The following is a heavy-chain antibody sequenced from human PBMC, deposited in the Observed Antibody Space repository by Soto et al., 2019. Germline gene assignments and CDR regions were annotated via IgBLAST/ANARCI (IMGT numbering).Heavy chain of an antibody. CDR3: ARDPRSIAARPSNWFDP. CDR2: ISAYNGNT. D-gene: IGHD6-6*01. J-gene: IGHJ5*02. V-gene: IGHV1-18*01. Sequence: WASVKVSCKASGYTFTSYGISWVRQAPGQGLEWMGWISAYNGNTNYAQKLQGRVTMTTDTSTSTAYMELRSLRSDDTAVYYCARDPRSIAARPSNWFDPWGQGTLVTVSS. CDR1: GYTFTSYG.